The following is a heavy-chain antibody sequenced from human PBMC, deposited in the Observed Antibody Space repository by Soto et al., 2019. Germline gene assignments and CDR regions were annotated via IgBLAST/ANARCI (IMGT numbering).Heavy chain of an antibody. D-gene: IGHD6-19*01. Sequence: EVQLVESGGGLVKPGGSLRLSCAASGFTFSSYSMNWVRQAPGKGLEWVSSISSSSSYIDYADSVKGRFTISRDNAKNSLYLQMNSLRAEDTAVYYCARVGSGWDFDYWGQGTLVTVSS. V-gene: IGHV3-21*01. CDR2: ISSSSSYI. J-gene: IGHJ4*02. CDR1: GFTFSSYS. CDR3: ARVGSGWDFDY.